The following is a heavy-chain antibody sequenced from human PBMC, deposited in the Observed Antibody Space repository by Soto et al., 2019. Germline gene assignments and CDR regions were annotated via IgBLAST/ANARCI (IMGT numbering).Heavy chain of an antibody. CDR3: ARDRWFDP. CDR2: IYYTGTT. Sequence: QVQLQESGPGLVKASETLSLTCTVSGGSVTSGSNYWSWIRQPPGKGLEWIGYIYYTGTTNYNPSLKSRVTISLDTSKNQFSLKLSSVTAADTAVYYCARDRWFDPWGQGTLVTVSS. V-gene: IGHV4-61*01. J-gene: IGHJ5*02. CDR1: GGSVTSGSNY.